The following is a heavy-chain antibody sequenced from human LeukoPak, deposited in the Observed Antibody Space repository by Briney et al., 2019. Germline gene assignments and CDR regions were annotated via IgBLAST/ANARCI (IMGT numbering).Heavy chain of an antibody. CDR1: GGSISSGSYY. D-gene: IGHD3-22*01. V-gene: IGHV4-61*02. J-gene: IGHJ4*02. Sequence: TLSLTRTVSGGSISSGSYYWSWFRQPAGKGLEWIGRIYTSGSTNYNPSLKSRVTISVGTSKNQFSLKLSSVTAADTAVYYCARRPYYDNSGYTTFDYWGQGTLVTVSS. CDR3: ARRPYYDNSGYTTFDY. CDR2: IYTSGST.